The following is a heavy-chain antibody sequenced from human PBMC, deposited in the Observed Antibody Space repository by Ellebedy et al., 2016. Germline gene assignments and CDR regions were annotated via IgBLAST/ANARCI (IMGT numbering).Heavy chain of an antibody. D-gene: IGHD2-15*01. CDR3: ARERGPGDIVVVGGAFDI. CDR1: GYSFSNNY. J-gene: IGHJ3*02. Sequence: ASVKVSCKASGYSFSNNYMHWVRQAPGQGLEWMGIINPSGGRTSYAQKFQGRVTMTSDTSTSTVYMELSSLRSEDTAGYYCARERGPGDIVVVGGAFDIWGQGTMVTVSS. V-gene: IGHV1-46*01. CDR2: INPSGGRT.